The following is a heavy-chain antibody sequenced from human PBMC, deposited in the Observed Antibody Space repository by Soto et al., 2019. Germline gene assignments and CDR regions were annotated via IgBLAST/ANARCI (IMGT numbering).Heavy chain of an antibody. J-gene: IGHJ6*02. CDR2: TFPMFGKA. D-gene: IGHD2-2*01. Sequence: SVKGSCKGSGGAFSSYAISWVLQAPGQGLEWMGGTFPMFGKANYAQKFQGRVTISADKSTSTAYMELSSLRSEDTAVYYCATVDISTWIDGMDVWGQGTTVTVSS. CDR1: GGAFSSYA. CDR3: ATVDISTWIDGMDV. V-gene: IGHV1-69*06.